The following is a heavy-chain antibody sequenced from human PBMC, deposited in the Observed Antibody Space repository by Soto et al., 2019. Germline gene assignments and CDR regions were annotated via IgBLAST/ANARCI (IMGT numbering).Heavy chain of an antibody. CDR2: INPNSDVT. CDR1: GYTFNSYY. J-gene: IGHJ4*02. Sequence: QVQLVQSGAEVKKPGASVKVSCKASGYTFNSYYIHWVRQAPGQGLEWMGWINPNSDVTSYAQRFQDRVTMTSYMPITTAYMELTRLRSDDTAVYYCVRVGFNSHYDFDYWGQGTLITVSS. CDR3: VRVGFNSHYDFDY. V-gene: IGHV1-2*02. D-gene: IGHD3-16*01.